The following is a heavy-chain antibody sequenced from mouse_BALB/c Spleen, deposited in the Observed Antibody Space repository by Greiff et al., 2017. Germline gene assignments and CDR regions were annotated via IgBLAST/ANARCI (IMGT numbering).Heavy chain of an antibody. CDR3: TGGGCGLLRAY. J-gene: IGHJ3*01. Sequence: VQLQQSGAELMKPGASVKISCKASGYTFSSYWMEWVKQRPGHGLEWIGEIFPGSGSTNYNEKFKGKATFTADTSSNTAYMQLSSLTSEDSAVYYGTGGGCGLLRAYWGQGTLVTVSA. CDR2: IFPGSGST. CDR1: GYTFSSYW. D-gene: IGHD1-1*01. V-gene: IGHV1-9*01.